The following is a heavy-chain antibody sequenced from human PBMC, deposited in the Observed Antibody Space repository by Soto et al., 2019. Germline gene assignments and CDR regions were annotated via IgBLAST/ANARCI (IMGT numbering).Heavy chain of an antibody. V-gene: IGHV1-8*01. CDR1: GYTFTSYD. J-gene: IGHJ4*02. CDR3: ARGIYAEYSSSPNFDY. D-gene: IGHD6-6*01. CDR2: MNPNSGST. Sequence: ASVKVSCKASGYTFTSYDINWVRQATGQGLEWMGWMNPNSGSTGYAQKFQGRVTMTRNTSISTAYMELSSLRSEDTAVYYCARGIYAEYSSSPNFDYWGQGTLVTVSS.